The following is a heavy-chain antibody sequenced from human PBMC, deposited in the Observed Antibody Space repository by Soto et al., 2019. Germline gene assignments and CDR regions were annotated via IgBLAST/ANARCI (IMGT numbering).Heavy chain of an antibody. CDR1: GGTFSSYT. D-gene: IGHD2-21*02. J-gene: IGHJ4*02. CDR2: IIPILGIA. V-gene: IGHV1-69*02. CDR3: ARVPGYCGGDCYSPFDY. Sequence: QVQLVQSGAEVKKPGSSVKVSCKASGGTFSSYTISWVRQAPGQGLEWMGRIIPILGIANYAQKFQGRVTITADKSTSPAYMELSSLRSEDTAVYYCARVPGYCGGDCYSPFDYWGQGTLVTVSS.